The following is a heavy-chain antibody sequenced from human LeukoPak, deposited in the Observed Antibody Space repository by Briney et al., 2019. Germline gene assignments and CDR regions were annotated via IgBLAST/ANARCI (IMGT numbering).Heavy chain of an antibody. Sequence: GGSLRLSCAASGFTVNNNYMIWVRQAPGKGLEWVSVIYDDETTYYADSVKGRFAISRGNSKNTLYLQMDSLRAEDTAVYYCARREINGYYLYWGQGTLVTVSS. CDR1: GFTVNNNY. V-gene: IGHV3-53*01. CDR2: IYDDETT. J-gene: IGHJ4*02. D-gene: IGHD3-22*01. CDR3: ARREINGYYLY.